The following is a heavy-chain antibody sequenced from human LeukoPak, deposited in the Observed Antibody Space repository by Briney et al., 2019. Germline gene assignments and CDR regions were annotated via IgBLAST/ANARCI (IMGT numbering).Heavy chain of an antibody. J-gene: IGHJ4*02. Sequence: PGGSLRLSCAASGFTFSSYWMNWVRQGPGKGLEWVSTMSASDAGTYYADSVKGRFTISRDNSKNTLYLQMNSLRAEDTAVYYCAKGSAVADIYFDYWGQGTLVTVSS. CDR3: AKGSAVADIYFDY. CDR2: MSASDAGT. D-gene: IGHD6-19*01. CDR1: GFTFSSYW. V-gene: IGHV3-23*01.